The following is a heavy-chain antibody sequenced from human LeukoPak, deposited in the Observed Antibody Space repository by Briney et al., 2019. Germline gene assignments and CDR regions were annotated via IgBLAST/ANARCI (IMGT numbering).Heavy chain of an antibody. V-gene: IGHV4-59*01. CDR2: IDYSGTT. CDR1: NVSISSYH. D-gene: IGHD3-10*01. J-gene: IGHJ3*02. CDR3: ARATFVFRGVPLEPDAFDI. Sequence: SETLSLTCTVSNVSISSYHWSWVRQPPGKGLEWIGYIDYSGTTSYNPSLKSRVTISVDTSKNQFSLRVRSVSAADTAVYYCARATFVFRGVPLEPDAFDIWGQGTMVSVSS.